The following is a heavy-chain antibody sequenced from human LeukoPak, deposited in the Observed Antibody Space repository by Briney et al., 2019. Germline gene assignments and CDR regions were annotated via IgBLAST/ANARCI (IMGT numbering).Heavy chain of an antibody. V-gene: IGHV3-33*01. CDR2: IWYDGSNK. J-gene: IGHJ4*02. CDR1: GFTFSSYG. D-gene: IGHD5-18*01. CDR3: ARAGDTAMGAVDH. Sequence: GGSLRLSCAASGFTFSSYGMHWVRQAPGKGLEWVAVIWYDGSNKYFADSVKGRFTISRDNSKNTLYLQMNSLRAEDTAVYYCARAGDTAMGAVDHWGQGTLVTVSS.